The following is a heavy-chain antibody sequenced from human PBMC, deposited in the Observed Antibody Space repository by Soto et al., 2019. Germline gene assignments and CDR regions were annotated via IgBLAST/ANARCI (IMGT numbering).Heavy chain of an antibody. J-gene: IGHJ6*02. CDR1: GGIFRRYA. CDR2: IVPIFDIT. V-gene: IGHV1-69*01. D-gene: IGHD3-16*01. Sequence: QVQLLQSGAEVKKSGSSVKVSCKVSGGIFRRYAISWVRQAPGQGLEWLGGIVPIFDITNYAQKFQGRVTITADESTSTAYMALTSMRSEDTAVYYCARPDEGSYSSNHHYYYALDVWSQGTTVTVSS. CDR3: ARPDEGSYSSNHHYYYALDV.